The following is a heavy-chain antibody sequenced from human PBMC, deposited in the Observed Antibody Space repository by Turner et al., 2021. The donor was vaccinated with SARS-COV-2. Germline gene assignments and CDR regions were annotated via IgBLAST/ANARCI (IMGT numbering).Heavy chain of an antibody. CDR3: ASQIHGGYYSNWFDP. D-gene: IGHD3-22*01. V-gene: IGHV3-48*03. J-gene: IGHJ5*02. CDR1: GFTFSSYE. Sequence: EVQLVESGGGLVKPGGSLRLPCAAAGFTFSSYEMNWVRQAPGKGLEWVSYISSSGSTIYYADSVKGRFTISRDNAKNSLYLQMNSLRAEDTAVYYCASQIHGGYYSNWFDPWGQGTLVTVSS. CDR2: ISSSGSTI.